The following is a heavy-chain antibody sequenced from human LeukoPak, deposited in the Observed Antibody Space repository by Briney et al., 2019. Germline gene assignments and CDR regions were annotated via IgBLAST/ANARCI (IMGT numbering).Heavy chain of an antibody. V-gene: IGHV3-21*01. CDR1: GFTFSSYS. J-gene: IGHJ4*02. D-gene: IGHD2-2*01. Sequence: GGSLRLSCAVSGFTFSSYSMNWVRQAPGKGLEWVSSITSSSSSIYYADSVKGRFTISRDNAKNSLYLQMNSMRAEDTAVYYCARGDIVVVPAAMYGDYWGQGTLVTVSS. CDR2: ITSSSSSI. CDR3: ARGDIVVVPAAMYGDY.